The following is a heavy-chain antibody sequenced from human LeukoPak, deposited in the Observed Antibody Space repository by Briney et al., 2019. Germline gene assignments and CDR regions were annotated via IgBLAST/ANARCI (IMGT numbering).Heavy chain of an antibody. J-gene: IGHJ4*02. Sequence: GGSLRLSCAASGFTFSSYAVHWVRQAPGKGLEWVAVISYDGSNKYYADSVKGRFTISRDNSKNTLYLQMNSLRAEDTAVYYCARGDYYDSSGYYWTVDYWGQGTLVTVSS. CDR3: ARGDYYDSSGYYWTVDY. CDR2: ISYDGSNK. CDR1: GFTFSSYA. D-gene: IGHD3-22*01. V-gene: IGHV3-30*04.